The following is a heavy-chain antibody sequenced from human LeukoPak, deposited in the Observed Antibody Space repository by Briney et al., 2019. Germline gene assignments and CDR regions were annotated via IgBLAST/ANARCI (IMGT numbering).Heavy chain of an antibody. Sequence: ASVKVSCKASGYTFTGYYMHWVRQAPGQGLEWMGWISAYNGNTNYAQKLQGRVTMTTDTSTSTAYMELRSLRSDDTAVYYCAKGIVGANYFDYWGQGTLVTVSS. D-gene: IGHD1-26*01. V-gene: IGHV1-18*04. CDR1: GYTFTGYY. CDR2: ISAYNGNT. CDR3: AKGIVGANYFDY. J-gene: IGHJ4*02.